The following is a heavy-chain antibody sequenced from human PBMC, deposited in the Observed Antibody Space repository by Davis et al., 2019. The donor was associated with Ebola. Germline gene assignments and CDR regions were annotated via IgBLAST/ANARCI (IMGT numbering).Heavy chain of an antibody. CDR1: GFTFSSYS. CDR3: ARAARIATYYFDY. J-gene: IGHJ4*02. D-gene: IGHD6-13*01. V-gene: IGHV3-48*02. CDR2: ISSSSSTI. Sequence: GESLKISCAASGFTFSSYSMNWVRQAPGKGLEWVSYISSSSSTIYYADSVKGRFTISRDNAKNSLYLQMNSLRDEDTAVYYCARAARIATYYFDYWGQGTLVTVSS.